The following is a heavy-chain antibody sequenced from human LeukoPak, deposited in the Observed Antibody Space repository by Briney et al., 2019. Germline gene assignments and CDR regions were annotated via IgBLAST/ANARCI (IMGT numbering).Heavy chain of an antibody. D-gene: IGHD6-13*01. CDR3: AKHSSSWHYFDY. CDR2: ISGSGGGT. V-gene: IGHV3-23*01. J-gene: IGHJ4*02. CDR1: GFTFSTYG. Sequence: GGSLRLSCAASGFTFSTYGMSWFRQAPGKGLEWVSAISGSGGGTYFADSVKGRFTISRDNSKNTLFLQMDSLRADDTAVYYCAKHSSSWHYFDYWGQGTLVTVSS.